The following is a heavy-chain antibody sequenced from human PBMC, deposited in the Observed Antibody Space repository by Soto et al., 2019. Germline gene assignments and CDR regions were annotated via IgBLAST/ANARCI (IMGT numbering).Heavy chain of an antibody. CDR1: GGSINSAGYY. CDR3: ARIQTFFGIITVFDY. J-gene: IGHJ4*02. Sequence: QVQLQESGPGLVKPSQTLSLTCTVSGGSINSAGYYWSWLRQHPGQGLEWIGNIYYSGSTNYNPSLKSRVAISIDTSKNHFSLTLTSVTAADTAVYYCARIQTFFGIITVFDYWGQGTLVTVSS. D-gene: IGHD3-3*01. V-gene: IGHV4-31*03. CDR2: IYYSGST.